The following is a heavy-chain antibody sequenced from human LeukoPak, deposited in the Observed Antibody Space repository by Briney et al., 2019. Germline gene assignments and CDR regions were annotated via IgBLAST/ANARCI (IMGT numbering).Heavy chain of an antibody. CDR3: ATSRRRGPDY. J-gene: IGHJ4*02. CDR1: GGSISSGGYS. D-gene: IGHD3-10*01. Sequence: SETLSLTCAVSGGSISSGGYSWSWIRQPPGKGLEWIGYIYHSGSTYHNPSLKSRVTISVDRSKNQFSLKLSSVTAADTAVYYCATSRRRGPDYWGQGTLVTVSS. V-gene: IGHV4-30-2*01. CDR2: IYHSGST.